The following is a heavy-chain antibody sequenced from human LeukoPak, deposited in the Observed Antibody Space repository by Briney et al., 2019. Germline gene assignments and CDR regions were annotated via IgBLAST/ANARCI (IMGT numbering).Heavy chain of an antibody. CDR3: ARDKNYDILTGYSPP. CDR1: GFTFSSYG. J-gene: IGHJ5*02. V-gene: IGHV3-33*01. CDR2: IWYDGSNK. D-gene: IGHD3-9*01. Sequence: GGSLRLSCAASGFTFSSYGMHWVRQAPGKGLEWVAVIWYDGSNKYYADSVKGRFTISRDNSKNTLYLRMNSLRAEDTAVYYCARDKNYDILTGYSPPWGQGTLVTVSS.